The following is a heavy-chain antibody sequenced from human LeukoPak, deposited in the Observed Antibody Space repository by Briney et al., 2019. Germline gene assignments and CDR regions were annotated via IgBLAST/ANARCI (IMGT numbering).Heavy chain of an antibody. V-gene: IGHV4-39*01. D-gene: IGHD6-19*01. CDR2: IYYSGST. Sequence: SETLSLTCTVSGGSISSSSYYWGWIRQPPGKGLEWIGTIYYSGSTHYNPSLKSRVTISVDTSKNQFSLKLSSVTAADTAVYYCARSGQWLVRVFDYWGQGTLVTVSS. J-gene: IGHJ4*02. CDR3: ARSGQWLVRVFDY. CDR1: GGSISSSSYY.